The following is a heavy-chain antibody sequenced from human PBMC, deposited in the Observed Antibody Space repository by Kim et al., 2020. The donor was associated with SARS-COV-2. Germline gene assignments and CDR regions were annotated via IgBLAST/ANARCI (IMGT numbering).Heavy chain of an antibody. V-gene: IGHV4-59*13. CDR1: GGSMSGFY. D-gene: IGHD2-21*02. CDR2: VYDTET. J-gene: IGHJ5*02. Sequence: SETLSLTCSVSGGSMSGFYWSWIRQPPGKGLEWLGYVYDTETSYNPSLRSRVATSVDKSKHQFSLELTAVTSSDTDVYYCSGGRGLFRYHWGRGTRVTDS. CDR3: SGGRGLFRYH.